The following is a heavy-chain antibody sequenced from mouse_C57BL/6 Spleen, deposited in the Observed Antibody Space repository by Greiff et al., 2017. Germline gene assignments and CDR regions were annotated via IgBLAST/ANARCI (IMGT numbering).Heavy chain of an antibody. D-gene: IGHD2-1*01. CDR1: GFTFSSYG. CDR3: ARHLLAY. V-gene: IGHV5-6*02. CDR2: ISSGGSYT. J-gene: IGHJ3*01. Sequence: DVMLVESGGDLVKPGGSLKLSCAASGFTFSSYGMSWVRQTPDKRLEWVATISSGGSYTYYPDSVKGRFTISRDNAKNTLYLQMSSLKSEDTAMYYCARHLLAYWGQGTLVTVSA.